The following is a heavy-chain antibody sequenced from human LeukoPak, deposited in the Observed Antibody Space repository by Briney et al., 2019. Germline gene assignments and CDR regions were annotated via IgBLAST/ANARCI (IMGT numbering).Heavy chain of an antibody. CDR3: ARGGKRGGYNLRGYFQH. CDR2: ISSNGGST. CDR1: GFTFSSYA. Sequence: GGSLRLSCAASGFTFSSYAMHWVRQAPGKGLEYVSAISSNGGSTYYANSVKGRFTISRDNSKNTLYLQMGSLRAEDMAVYYCARGGKRGGYNLRGYFQHWGQGTLVTVSS. D-gene: IGHD5-24*01. J-gene: IGHJ1*01. V-gene: IGHV3-64*01.